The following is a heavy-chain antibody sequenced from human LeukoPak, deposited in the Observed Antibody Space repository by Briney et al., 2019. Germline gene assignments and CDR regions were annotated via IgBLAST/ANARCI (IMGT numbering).Heavy chain of an antibody. CDR3: ATVSRSDCSSTSCYNRY. CDR2: IKQDGSEK. V-gene: IGHV3-7*01. D-gene: IGHD2-2*02. Sequence: PGGSLRLSCAASGFTFSSYWMSWVRQAPGKGLEWVANIKQDGSEKYYVDSVKGRFTISRDNAKNSLYLQMNSLRAEDTAVYYCATVSRSDCSSTSCYNRYWGQGTLVTVSS. J-gene: IGHJ4*02. CDR1: GFTFSSYW.